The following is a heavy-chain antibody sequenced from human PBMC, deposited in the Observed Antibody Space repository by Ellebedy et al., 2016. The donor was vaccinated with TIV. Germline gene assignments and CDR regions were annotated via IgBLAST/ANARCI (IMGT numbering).Heavy chain of an antibody. CDR1: GYAFTAYY. J-gene: IGHJ4*02. V-gene: IGHV1-2*02. Sequence: AASVKVSCKTSGYAFTAYYMHWVRQAPGQGLEWMGWINPDSGGTTYSRKFQGRVTMTRDTSISTAFMELSGLRSDDTAIYYCARFPDEGDYWGQGTLVTVSS. CDR3: ARFPDEGDY. CDR2: INPDSGGT. D-gene: IGHD1-14*01.